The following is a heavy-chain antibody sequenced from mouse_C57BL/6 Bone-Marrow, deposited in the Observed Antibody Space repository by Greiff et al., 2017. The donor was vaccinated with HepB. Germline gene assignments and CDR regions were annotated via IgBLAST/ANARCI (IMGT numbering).Heavy chain of an antibody. Sequence: QVQLKESGAELVRPGASVTLSCKASGYTFTDYEMHWVKQTPVHGLEWIGAIDPETGGTAYNQKFKGKAILTADKSSSTAYMKLRSLTSEDSAVYYCTTVYYYDSSSYYFDYWGQGTTLTVSS. V-gene: IGHV1-15*01. J-gene: IGHJ2*01. CDR2: IDPETGGT. CDR3: TTVYYYDSSSYYFDY. D-gene: IGHD1-1*01. CDR1: GYTFTDYE.